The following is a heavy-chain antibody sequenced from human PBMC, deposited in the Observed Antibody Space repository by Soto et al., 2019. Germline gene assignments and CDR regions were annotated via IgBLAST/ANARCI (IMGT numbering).Heavy chain of an antibody. CDR1: GGSISSGGYY. J-gene: IGHJ4*02. CDR2: IYYSGST. D-gene: IGHD2-15*01. CDR3: ATEVGSSSSYYFDY. Sequence: QVQLQESGPGLVKPSQTLSLTCTVSGGSISSGGYYWSWIRQHAGKGLEWIGYIYYSGSTYYNPSLKSRVTISVDTSKNQFALKLSSVTAADTAVYYCATEVGSSSSYYFDYWGQGTLVTVSS. V-gene: IGHV4-31*03.